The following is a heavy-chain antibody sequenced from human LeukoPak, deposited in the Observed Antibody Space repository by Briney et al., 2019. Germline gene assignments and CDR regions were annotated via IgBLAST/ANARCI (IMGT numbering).Heavy chain of an antibody. D-gene: IGHD4-11*01. CDR3: ASIDYSTSY. V-gene: IGHV3-30*04. J-gene: IGHJ4*02. CDR2: ISYDGSNK. Sequence: GGSLRLSCAASGFTFSSYAMHWVRQAPGKGLEWVAVISYDGSNKYYADSVKGRFTISRDNSKNTLYLQMNSLRAEDTAVYYCASIDYSTSYRGQGTLVTVSS. CDR1: GFTFSSYA.